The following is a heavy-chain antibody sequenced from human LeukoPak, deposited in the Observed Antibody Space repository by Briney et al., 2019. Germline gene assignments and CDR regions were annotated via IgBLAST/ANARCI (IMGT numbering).Heavy chain of an antibody. V-gene: IGHV4-4*07. CDR1: GGSISRYY. CDR2: IYTSGST. J-gene: IGHJ4*02. Sequence: PSETLSLTCSVSGGSISRYYWSWIPQPAGKGLEWIGRIYTSGSTNYNPSLKSRVTMSVDTSKTQFSLKLSSVTAADTAVYYCAREGYYDSSGGDYWGQGTLVTVSS. D-gene: IGHD3-22*01. CDR3: AREGYYDSSGGDY.